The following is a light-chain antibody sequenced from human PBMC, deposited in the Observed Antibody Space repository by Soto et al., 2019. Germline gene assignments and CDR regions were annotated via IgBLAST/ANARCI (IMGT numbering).Light chain of an antibody. Sequence: EIVLTQSPATLSLSPGERATLSCRASQSVSSYLAWYQQKPGQAPRLLIYDASNRATGIPARFSGSGSGTDFTLTISSLEPEDFAVYYCQQRSNWPPSNTFGQGT. CDR3: QQRSNWPPSNT. J-gene: IGKJ5*01. CDR1: QSVSSY. V-gene: IGKV3-11*01. CDR2: DAS.